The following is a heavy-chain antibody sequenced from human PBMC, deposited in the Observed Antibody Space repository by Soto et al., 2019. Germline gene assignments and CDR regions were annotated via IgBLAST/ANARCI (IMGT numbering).Heavy chain of an antibody. Sequence: GGSLRLSCAASGLPFSSYSMNWVRQAPGKGLEWVSSISSSSSYIYYADSVKGRFTISRDNAKNSLYLQMNSLRAEDTAVYYCARTAGYSSSPYYYYGMDVWGQGTTVTVSS. D-gene: IGHD6-13*01. J-gene: IGHJ6*02. V-gene: IGHV3-21*01. CDR1: GLPFSSYS. CDR3: ARTAGYSSSPYYYYGMDV. CDR2: ISSSSSYI.